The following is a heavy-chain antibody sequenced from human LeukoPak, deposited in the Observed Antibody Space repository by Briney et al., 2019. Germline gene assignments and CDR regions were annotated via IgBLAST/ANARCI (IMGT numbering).Heavy chain of an antibody. V-gene: IGHV3-66*04. CDR1: GXTVSSNY. D-gene: IGHD3-22*01. Sequence: TGGSLRLSCAASGXTVSSNYMSWVRQAPGKGLEWVSVIYSGGSTYYADSVKGRFTISRDNSKNTLYLQMNSLRAEDTAVYYCASQERDFDDNSGYPFDYWGQGTLVTVSS. J-gene: IGHJ4*02. CDR3: ASQERDFDDNSGYPFDY. CDR2: IYSGGST.